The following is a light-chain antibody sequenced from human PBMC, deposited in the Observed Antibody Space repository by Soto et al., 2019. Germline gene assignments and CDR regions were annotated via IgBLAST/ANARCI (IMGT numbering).Light chain of an antibody. CDR1: QTIDNT. CDR3: QQYGGSPLWT. Sequence: EIVMTQSPATLSLSPVERATLSCGASQTIDNTLAWYQRKPGQAPRLLIYDASTRATGVPARFSGSGSGTDFTLTISSLQSEDFAVYYCQQYGGSPLWTFGQGTEVDI. J-gene: IGKJ1*01. CDR2: DAS. V-gene: IGKV3-15*01.